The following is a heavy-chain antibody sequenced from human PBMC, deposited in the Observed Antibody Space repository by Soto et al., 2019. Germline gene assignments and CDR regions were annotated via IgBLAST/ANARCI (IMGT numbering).Heavy chain of an antibody. CDR2: ISYDGSYK. D-gene: IGHD2-15*01. CDR3: AKETYSGPLDY. Sequence: TGGSLRLSCAASGFTFSSYGMHWVRQAPGKGLEWVAVISYDGSYKYYAESVKGRFTISRDISKNTLYLQMNSLRAEDTAVYYCAKETYSGPLDYWGQGTLVTVSS. J-gene: IGHJ4*02. V-gene: IGHV3-30*18. CDR1: GFTFSSYG.